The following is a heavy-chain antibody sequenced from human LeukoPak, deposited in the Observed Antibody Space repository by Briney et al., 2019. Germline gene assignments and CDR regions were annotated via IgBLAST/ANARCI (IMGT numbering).Heavy chain of an antibody. Sequence: PGGSLRLSCAASGFTFSSYEMNWVRQAPGKGMEWVSYISSSGSTIYYADSVKGRSTISRDNAKNSLYLQMNSLRAEATAVYYCARDGSGGSTAFDYWGQGTLVTVSS. CDR2: ISSSGSTI. D-gene: IGHD2-15*01. CDR3: ARDGSGGSTAFDY. V-gene: IGHV3-48*03. J-gene: IGHJ4*02. CDR1: GFTFSSYE.